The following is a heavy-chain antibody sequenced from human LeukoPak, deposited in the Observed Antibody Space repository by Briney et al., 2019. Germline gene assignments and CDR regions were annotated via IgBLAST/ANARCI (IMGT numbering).Heavy chain of an antibody. CDR2: IYYSGST. V-gene: IGHV4-30-4*08. D-gene: IGHD3-22*01. Sequence: ASQTLSLTCTVSDGSISSGDYYWSWIRQPPGKGLEWIGYIYYSGSTYYNPSLKSRVTISVDTSKNQFSLKLSSVTAADTAVYYCARASGYYDSSGYAPNFDYWGQGTLVTVSS. J-gene: IGHJ4*02. CDR1: DGSISSGDYY. CDR3: ARASGYYDSSGYAPNFDY.